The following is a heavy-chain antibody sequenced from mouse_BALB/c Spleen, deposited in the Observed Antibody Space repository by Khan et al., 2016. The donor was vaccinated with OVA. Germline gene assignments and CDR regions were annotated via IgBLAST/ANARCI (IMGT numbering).Heavy chain of an antibody. CDR3: ARTARIKY. J-gene: IGHJ2*01. D-gene: IGHD1-2*01. Sequence: EVKLMESGPGLVKPSQSLSLTCTVTGYSITSGYGWNWIRQFPGNKLEWMGYISYSGSTNYNQLLKSRISITRDTSKNQFFLQFNSMTTEDTATYYCARTARIKYWGQGTTLTVSS. V-gene: IGHV3-2*02. CDR2: ISYSGST. CDR1: GYSITSGYG.